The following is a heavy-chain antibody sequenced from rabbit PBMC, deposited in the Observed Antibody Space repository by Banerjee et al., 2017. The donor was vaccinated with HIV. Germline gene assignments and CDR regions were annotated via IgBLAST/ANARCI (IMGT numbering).Heavy chain of an antibody. V-gene: IGHV1S45*01. Sequence: QEQLVESGGDLVKPGASLTLTCTASGFSLSNKYVMCWVRQAPGKGLEWIGCIDGGSSGSTYYASWAKGRFTISKTSSTTVTLQLTSLTAADTATLFCARGGSSGWDLRGPGTLVTVS. D-gene: IGHD1-1*01. J-gene: IGHJ4*01. CDR2: IDGGSSGST. CDR3: ARGGSSGWDL. CDR1: GFSLSNKYV.